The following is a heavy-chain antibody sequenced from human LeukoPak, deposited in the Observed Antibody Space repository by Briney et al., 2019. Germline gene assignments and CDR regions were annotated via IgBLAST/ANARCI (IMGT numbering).Heavy chain of an antibody. J-gene: IGHJ4*02. CDR3: ARVRRVAQGWSDY. Sequence: SQTLSLTCTVSGGSISSGGYYWSWIRQHPGKGLEWIGYIYYSGGTYYNPSLKSRVTISVDTSKNQFSLKLSSVTAADTAVYYCARVRRVAQGWSDYRGQGTLVTVSS. CDR2: IYYSGGT. D-gene: IGHD6-19*01. V-gene: IGHV4-31*03. CDR1: GGSISSGGYY.